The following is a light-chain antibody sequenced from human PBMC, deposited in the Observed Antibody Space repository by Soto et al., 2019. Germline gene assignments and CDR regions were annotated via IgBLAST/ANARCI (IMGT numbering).Light chain of an antibody. J-gene: IGKJ3*01. CDR2: RAP. V-gene: IGKV3-20*01. Sequence: EIVLTQSPGTLSLSQGERATLSCRASQTISSSFLAWYQQKPGQAPRLLNYRAPRRAPGIPDRFSGSGSWTDFTLTISRLEPEDFAVYYCHQFGSSPRDTFGPGTKVEIK. CDR3: HQFGSSPRDT. CDR1: QTISSSF.